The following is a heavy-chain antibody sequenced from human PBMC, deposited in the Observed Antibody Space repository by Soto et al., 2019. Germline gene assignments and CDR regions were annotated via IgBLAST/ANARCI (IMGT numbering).Heavy chain of an antibody. Sequence: GGSLRLSCAASGFTFSSYGMHWVRQAPGKGLEWEAVLSYDGSNKYYADSVKGRFTISRDNSKNTLYLQMNSLRAEDTAVYYCAKDLQIRSNLLYYYYYCMDVWGQGTTVTVSS. CDR1: GFTFSSYG. J-gene: IGHJ6*02. CDR3: AKDLQIRSNLLYYYYYCMDV. D-gene: IGHD4-4*01. CDR2: LSYDGSNK. V-gene: IGHV3-30*18.